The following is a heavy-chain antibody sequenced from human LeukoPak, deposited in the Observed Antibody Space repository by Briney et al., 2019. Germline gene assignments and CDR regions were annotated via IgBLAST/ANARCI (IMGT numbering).Heavy chain of an antibody. J-gene: IGHJ5*02. Sequence: AASVKVSCKASGYTFTGYYMHWVRQAPGQGLEWMGWINPNSGGTNYAQKFQGRVTMTRDTSISTAYMELSRLRSDDTAVYYCAKYYYGSGSYFDPWGQGTLVTVSS. V-gene: IGHV1-2*02. CDR1: GYTFTGYY. D-gene: IGHD3-10*01. CDR2: INPNSGGT. CDR3: AKYYYGSGSYFDP.